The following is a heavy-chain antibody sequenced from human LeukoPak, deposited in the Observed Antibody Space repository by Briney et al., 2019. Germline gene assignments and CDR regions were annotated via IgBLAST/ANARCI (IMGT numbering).Heavy chain of an antibody. V-gene: IGHV3-11*04. J-gene: IGHJ4*02. D-gene: IGHD3-22*01. CDR2: ISSSGRTI. CDR3: ARVGSMIGRNFDY. Sequence: PGGSLRLSCAASGFRFSNAWMSWVRQAPGKGLEWVSSISSSGRTIYYADSVKGRFTISRDNAKNSLYLQMNSLRAEDTAVYYCARVGSMIGRNFDYWGQGTLVTVSS. CDR1: GFRFSNAW.